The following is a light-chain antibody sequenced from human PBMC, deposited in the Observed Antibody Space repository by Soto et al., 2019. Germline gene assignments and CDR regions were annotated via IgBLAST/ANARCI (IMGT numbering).Light chain of an antibody. CDR3: QKSYSSPWK. CDR1: QSITSY. V-gene: IGKV1-39*01. Sequence: DIQMTQSPSSLSASVGDRVTITCRASQSITSYLNWYQQKPGKAPKLLIYAASSLQSGVPSRFSGSGSGTDFTLTISSLQPEDFATYFCQKSYSSPWKFGQGAKVEIK. J-gene: IGKJ1*01. CDR2: AAS.